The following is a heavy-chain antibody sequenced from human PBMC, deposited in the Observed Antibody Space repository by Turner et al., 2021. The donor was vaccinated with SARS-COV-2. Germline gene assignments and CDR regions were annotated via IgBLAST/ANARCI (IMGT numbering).Heavy chain of an antibody. Sequence: QVQLVQSGAAVMKPWASLEVACRISGYPLTEISMYWVRQAPGKGLEWMGGFDPEDGETIYAQNFQGRVTMTEDTSTDTAYMELSSLRSEDTAVYFCATGYQLRVNWFDPWGQGTLVTVSS. CDR1: GYPLTEIS. CDR2: FDPEDGET. D-gene: IGHD2-2*01. CDR3: ATGYQLRVNWFDP. V-gene: IGHV1-24*01. J-gene: IGHJ5*02.